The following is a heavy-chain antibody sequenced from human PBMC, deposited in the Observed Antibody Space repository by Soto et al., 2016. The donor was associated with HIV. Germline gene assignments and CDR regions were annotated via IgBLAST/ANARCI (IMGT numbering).Heavy chain of an antibody. V-gene: IGHV1-46*01. CDR1: GYTFSNYY. J-gene: IGHJ3*02. CDR2: INPSGGDT. CDR3: ARVGWVGGEGAFDI. D-gene: IGHD1-26*01. Sequence: QVQLVQSGAEVKKPGASVKVSCKASGYTFSNYYIDWVRQAPGQGLEWMGIINPSGGDTTYAQKFQGRVTMTRDTSTSTVYMELSSLRSEDTAVYYCARVGWVGGEGAFDIWGQGTMVTVSS.